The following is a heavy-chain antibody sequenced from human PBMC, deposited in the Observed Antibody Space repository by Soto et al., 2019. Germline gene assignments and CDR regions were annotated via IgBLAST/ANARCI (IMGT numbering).Heavy chain of an antibody. CDR3: ARAPGVVDYMDV. J-gene: IGHJ6*03. CDR1: GFTFSRYS. Sequence: EVQLVESGGGLVQPGGSLRLSCAASGFTFSRYSMNWVRQAPGKGLEWVPYISSSSSIKYYADSVKGRFTISRDNAKNSLYLQMNSLRAEDTAVYYCARAPGVVDYMDVWGKGTTVTVSS. D-gene: IGHD3-10*01. V-gene: IGHV3-48*01. CDR2: ISSSSSIK.